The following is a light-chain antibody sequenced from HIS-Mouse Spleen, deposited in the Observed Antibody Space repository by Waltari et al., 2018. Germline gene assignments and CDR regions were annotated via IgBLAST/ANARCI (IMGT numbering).Light chain of an antibody. J-gene: IGKJ1*01. CDR2: KAS. CDR1: QSSSSW. CDR3: QQYNSYTWT. Sequence: DMQMTQCPSTLHASVEDRVTITRRASQSSSSWLAWYQQTPGKTPKLLIYKASSLESGVPSRFSGSGSGTEFTLTISSLQPDDFATYYCQQYNSYTWTFGQGTKVEIK. V-gene: IGKV1-5*03.